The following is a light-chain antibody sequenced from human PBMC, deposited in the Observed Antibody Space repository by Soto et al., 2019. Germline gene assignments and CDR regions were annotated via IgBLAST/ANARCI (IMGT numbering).Light chain of an antibody. CDR3: TSYTTGHTLV. J-gene: IGLJ2*01. V-gene: IGLV2-14*01. CDR1: TSDVGGYTY. CDR2: EIR. Sequence: QSALTQPASVSGSPGQSITISCTGTTSDVGGYTYVSWYQQHPGKVPKLIIYEIRNRPSGVSDRFAGSKSGNTASLTISGLQGEDEADYYCTSYTTGHTLVFGGGTQLTVL.